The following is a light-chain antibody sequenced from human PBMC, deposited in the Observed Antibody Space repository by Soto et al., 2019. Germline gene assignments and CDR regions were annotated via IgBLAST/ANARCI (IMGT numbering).Light chain of an antibody. CDR1: QSVSNY. Sequence: EIVLTQSPATLSLSPGERATLSCRASQSVSNYLAWYQQKPGQAPRLLVYGATTRATGIPDRFSGSGSGSDFTLIISRLEPEDFAVYFCQQYGVSPQSFGPGTKVDFK. CDR3: QQYGVSPQS. J-gene: IGKJ3*01. V-gene: IGKV3-20*01. CDR2: GAT.